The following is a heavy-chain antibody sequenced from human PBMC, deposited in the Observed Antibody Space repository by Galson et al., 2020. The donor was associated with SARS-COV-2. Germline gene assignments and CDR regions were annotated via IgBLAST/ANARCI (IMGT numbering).Heavy chain of an antibody. D-gene: IGHD3-10*01. Sequence: GSLRLSCAASGFTFSSYSMNWVRQAPGKGLEWVSSISSSSSYIYYADSVKGRFTISRDNAKNSLYLQMNSLRAEDTAVYYCARDLKLLWFGELSGGLDYWGQGTLVTVSS. CDR2: ISSSSSYI. J-gene: IGHJ4*02. V-gene: IGHV3-21*01. CDR1: GFTFSSYS. CDR3: ARDLKLLWFGELSGGLDY.